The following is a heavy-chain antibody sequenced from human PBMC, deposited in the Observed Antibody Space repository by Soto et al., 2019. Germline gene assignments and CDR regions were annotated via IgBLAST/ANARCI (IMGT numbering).Heavy chain of an antibody. CDR1: GFTFSSYS. CDR2: ISSSSSTI. Sequence: GGSLRLSCAASGFTFSSYSMNWVRQAPGKGLEWVSYISSSSSTIYYADSVKGRFTISRDNAKNSLYLQMNSLRAEDTAVYYCARLSATVDYWGQGTLVTVS. D-gene: IGHD2-15*01. V-gene: IGHV3-48*01. J-gene: IGHJ4*02. CDR3: ARLSATVDY.